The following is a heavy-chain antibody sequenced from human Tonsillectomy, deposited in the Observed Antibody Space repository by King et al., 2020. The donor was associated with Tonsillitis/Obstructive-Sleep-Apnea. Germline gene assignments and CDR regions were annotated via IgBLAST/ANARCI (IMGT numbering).Heavy chain of an antibody. V-gene: IGHV3-33*01. D-gene: IGHD2-8*01. J-gene: IGHJ4*02. Sequence: VQLVESGGGVVQPGRSLRLSCAASGFHFSSYGMHWVRPAPGKGLEWVAVIWYDGSNKYYADSVKGRFTISRDNSKNTLYLQMNSLRAEDTAVYYCARGGTYCTNGVCYTLPYYFDYWGQGTLVTVSS. CDR2: IWYDGSNK. CDR1: GFHFSSYG. CDR3: ARGGTYCTNGVCYTLPYYFDY.